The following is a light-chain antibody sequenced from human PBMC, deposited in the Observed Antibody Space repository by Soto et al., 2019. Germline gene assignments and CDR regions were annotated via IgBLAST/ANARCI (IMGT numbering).Light chain of an antibody. Sequence: DIQITQSPSTLSASVGDRFTITCRASQIISNWLACYQQKPGTAPKLLIYHASTLESGVPSRFSGSGSGTEFTLTISSLQPDDFATYSCQQYNSYSFGQGTKVDI. V-gene: IGKV1-5*01. CDR2: HAS. CDR3: QQYNSYS. J-gene: IGKJ1*01. CDR1: QIISNW.